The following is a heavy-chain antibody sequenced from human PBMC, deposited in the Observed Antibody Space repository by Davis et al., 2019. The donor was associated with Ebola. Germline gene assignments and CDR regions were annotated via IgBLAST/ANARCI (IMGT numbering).Heavy chain of an antibody. CDR2: IWYDGSNK. J-gene: IGHJ4*02. CDR1: GFTFSSYG. CDR3: ARGLRWPYYFDY. Sequence: GESLKISCAASGFTFSSYGMHWVRQAPGKGLEWVAVIWYDGSNKYYADSVKGRFTISRDNSKNTLYLQMNSLRAEDTAVYYCARGLRWPYYFDYWGQGTLVTVSS. D-gene: IGHD4-23*01. V-gene: IGHV3-33*01.